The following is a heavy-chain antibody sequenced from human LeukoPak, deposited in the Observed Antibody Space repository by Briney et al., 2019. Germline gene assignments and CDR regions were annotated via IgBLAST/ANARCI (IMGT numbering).Heavy chain of an antibody. Sequence: PSETLSLTCTVSGGSISSGDYYWSWIRQPPGKGLEWIGYIYYSGSTYYNPSLKSRVTISVDTSKNQFSLKLSSVTAADTAVYYCARGVGNYYDSSGYYYRYAFDIWGQGTMVTVSS. CDR2: IYYSGST. D-gene: IGHD3-22*01. J-gene: IGHJ3*02. CDR1: GGSISSGDYY. V-gene: IGHV4-30-4*01. CDR3: ARGVGNYYDSSGYYYRYAFDI.